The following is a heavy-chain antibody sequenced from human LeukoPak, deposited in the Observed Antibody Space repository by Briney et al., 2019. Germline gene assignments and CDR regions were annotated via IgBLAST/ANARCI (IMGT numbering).Heavy chain of an antibody. J-gene: IGHJ4*02. V-gene: IGHV1-2*02. D-gene: IGHD2-2*01. CDR1: GYTFTGYY. Sequence: GASVKVSCKASGYTFTGYYMHWVRQAPGQGLEWMGWVNPNSGGTNYAQKFQGRVTMTRDTSISTAYMELSRLRSDDTAVYYCARGTPVVPAAVFDYWGQGTLVTVSS. CDR2: VNPNSGGT. CDR3: ARGTPVVPAAVFDY.